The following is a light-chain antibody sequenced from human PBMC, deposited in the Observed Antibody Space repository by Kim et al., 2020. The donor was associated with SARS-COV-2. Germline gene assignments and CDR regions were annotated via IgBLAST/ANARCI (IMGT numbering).Light chain of an antibody. CDR1: SSDIGSYNY. Sequence: QSALTQPASVSGSPGQSITISCTGSSSDIGSYNYVPWYQQHPGKAPPLMIYDVGQRHSGVSNRFSGSKSGNTASMTISGLQAVDEADYFCTSNTRSISWVFGGGTKVTVL. CDR2: DVG. J-gene: IGLJ3*02. CDR3: TSNTRSISWV. V-gene: IGLV2-14*01.